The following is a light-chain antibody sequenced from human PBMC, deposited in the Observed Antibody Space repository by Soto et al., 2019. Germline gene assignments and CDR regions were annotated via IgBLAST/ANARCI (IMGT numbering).Light chain of an antibody. CDR3: AAWDDSLSVLYV. V-gene: IGLV1-47*01. CDR1: SSNIGSNY. J-gene: IGLJ1*01. Sequence: QSVLTQPPSASGTPGQRVTISCSGSSSNIGSNYVYWYQQLPGTAPKLLIYRNNQRPSGVPDRFSGSKSGTSASLAISGLRSEDEADYYCAAWDDSLSVLYVFGTVTKLTVL. CDR2: RNN.